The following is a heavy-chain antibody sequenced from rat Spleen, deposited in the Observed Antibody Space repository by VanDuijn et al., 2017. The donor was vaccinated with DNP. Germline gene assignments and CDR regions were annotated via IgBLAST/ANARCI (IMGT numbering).Heavy chain of an antibody. J-gene: IGHJ3*01. CDR3: ATHAHWFAY. V-gene: IGHV5-25*01. Sequence: EVQLVESGGGLVQPGRSLKLSCAASGFTFSDYNLAWVRQAPKKGLEWVATISPSGGNTFYRDSVKGRFTISRDNAKRTLYLQMDSLRSEDTATYYCATHAHWFAYWGQGTLVTVSS. CDR2: ISPSGGNT. CDR1: GFTFSDYN.